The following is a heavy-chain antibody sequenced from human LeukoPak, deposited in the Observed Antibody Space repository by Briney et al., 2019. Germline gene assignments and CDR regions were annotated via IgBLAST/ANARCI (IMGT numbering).Heavy chain of an antibody. J-gene: IGHJ4*02. CDR1: GGSMNSHY. CDR3: ATIKRGNIYGYFDF. CDR2: MLDTVTT. V-gene: IGHV4-59*11. Sequence: SETLSLTCTVSGGSMNSHYWSWIRQPPGKGLEWIGYMLDTVTTKDNPSLKSRFTLSADTSKNQFSLRLTSVTAADTAVSYCATIKRGNIYGYFDFWGQGILVTVSS. D-gene: IGHD5-18*01.